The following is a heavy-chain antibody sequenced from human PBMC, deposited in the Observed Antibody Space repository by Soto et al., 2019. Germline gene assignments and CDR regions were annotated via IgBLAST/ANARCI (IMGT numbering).Heavy chain of an antibody. CDR1: GFTFSSYW. CDR3: ARGGSHYNYYMHV. V-gene: IGHV3-7*01. J-gene: IGHJ6*03. Sequence: GGSLRLSCAASGFTFSSYWMSWVRQAPGKGLEWVANIKQDGSEKYYVDSVKGRFTISRDNAKNSLYLQMNSLRAEDSAVYYCARGGSHYNYYMHVWGKGTTVTVS. D-gene: IGHD1-26*01. CDR2: IKQDGSEK.